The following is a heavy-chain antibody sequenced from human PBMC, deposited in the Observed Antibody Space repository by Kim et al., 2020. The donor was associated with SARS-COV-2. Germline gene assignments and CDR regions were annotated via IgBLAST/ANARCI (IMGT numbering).Heavy chain of an antibody. CDR3: ARESVSFDY. J-gene: IGHJ4*02. CDR2: KGIN. Sequence: KGINDSAVSVKRRITSHPDTSKNQFSLQLNSVTPDDTAVYYCARESVSFDYWGQGTLVTVSS. V-gene: IGHV6-1*01.